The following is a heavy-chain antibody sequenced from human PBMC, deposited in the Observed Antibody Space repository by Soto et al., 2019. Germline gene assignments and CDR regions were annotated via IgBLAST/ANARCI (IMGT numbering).Heavy chain of an antibody. D-gene: IGHD2-21*01. CDR2: VNSDGSIT. CDR3: ATSKGAVVISPYFFDY. CDR1: GFTFDSYW. J-gene: IGHJ4*02. V-gene: IGHV3-74*01. Sequence: EESGGGLVQPGGSLRLSCAASGFTFDSYWMYWVRQAPGKGLVWVSRVNSDGSITNYADSVKGRFTISRDNAKNTLSLQMNSLRVEDTAVYYCATSKGAVVISPYFFDYWGQGALVTVSS.